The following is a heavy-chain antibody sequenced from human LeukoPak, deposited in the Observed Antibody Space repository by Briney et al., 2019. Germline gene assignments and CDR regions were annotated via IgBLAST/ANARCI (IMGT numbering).Heavy chain of an antibody. CDR3: ARGRDYDILTGYYRDDAFDI. D-gene: IGHD3-9*01. CDR1: GGSISSSNW. V-gene: IGHV4-4*02. J-gene: IGHJ3*02. Sequence: SETLSLTCAVSGGSISSSNWWSWVRQPPGKGLEWIGEIYHSGSTNYNPSLKSRVTISVDKSKNQFSLKLSSVTAADTAVYYCARGRDYDILTGYYRDDAFDIWGQGQWSPSLQ. CDR2: IYHSGST.